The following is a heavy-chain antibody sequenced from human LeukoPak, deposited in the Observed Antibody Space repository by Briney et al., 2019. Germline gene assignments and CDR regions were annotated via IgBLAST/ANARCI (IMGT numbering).Heavy chain of an antibody. V-gene: IGHV4-4*07. CDR1: GGSISSYY. CDR2: IYTSGST. Sequence: PSETLSLTCTVSGGSISSYYWSWIRQPAGKGLEWIGRIYTSGSTNYNPSLKSRVTMSVDTSKNQFSLKLSSVTAADTAVYYCARRDDILTGSAAFDIWGQGTMVTVSS. J-gene: IGHJ3*02. D-gene: IGHD3-9*01. CDR3: ARRDDILTGSAAFDI.